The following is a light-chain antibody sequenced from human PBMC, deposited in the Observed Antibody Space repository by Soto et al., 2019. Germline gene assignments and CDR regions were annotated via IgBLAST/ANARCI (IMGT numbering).Light chain of an antibody. J-gene: IGKJ2*01. CDR1: QSVSSN. V-gene: IGKV3-15*01. Sequence: IVLTQSPATLYVSPGETDTLSCMAIQSVSSNLTWYQQRPGQAPRLLIYGASTRATGIPSRFSGSVSGTELTLTIGSLQFEDFAIYVCHQYDKCPPTFGQGTKLEIK. CDR2: GAS. CDR3: HQYDKCPPT.